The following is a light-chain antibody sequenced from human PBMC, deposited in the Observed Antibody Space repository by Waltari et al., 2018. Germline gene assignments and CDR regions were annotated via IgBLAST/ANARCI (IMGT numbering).Light chain of an antibody. CDR1: QSVLFRSNSKNY. J-gene: IGKJ1*01. CDR2: WAS. V-gene: IGKV4-1*01. CDR3: QQFYTTPPT. Sequence: DIVMTQSPDSLAVSLGERATLNCKSSQSVLFRSNSKNYLAWYQQKPGQPPKLPIYWASTRESGVPDRFSGSGSGTDFTLTISSLQAEDVAVYYCQQFYTTPPTFGQGTKVEIK.